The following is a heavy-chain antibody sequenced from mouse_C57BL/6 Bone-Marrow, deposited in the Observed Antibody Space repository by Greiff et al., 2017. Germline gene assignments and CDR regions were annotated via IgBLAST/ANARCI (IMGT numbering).Heavy chain of an antibody. J-gene: IGHJ4*01. CDR2: IYPRSGNT. Sequence: QVQLQQSGAELARPGASVKLSCKASGYTFTSYGISWVKQRTGQGLEWIGEIYPRSGNTYYNEKFKGKATLTADKSSSTAYMELRSLTSEYAAVYFCTRNLAYYSVMDYWGQGTSVTVSS. V-gene: IGHV1-81*01. CDR3: TRNLAYYSVMDY. CDR1: GYTFTSYG. D-gene: IGHD2-10*01.